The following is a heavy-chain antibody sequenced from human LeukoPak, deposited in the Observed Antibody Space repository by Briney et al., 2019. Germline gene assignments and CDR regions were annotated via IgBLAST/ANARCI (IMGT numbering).Heavy chain of an antibody. D-gene: IGHD2-2*02. J-gene: IGHJ6*03. CDR1: GFTFSSYS. Sequence: GGSLRLSCAASGFTFSSYSMNWVRQAPGKGLEWVSSISSSDTYIYHADSVKGRFTISRDNAKNSLYLQMNSLRVEDTAVYYCARLPEYCSSTSCYTPEGYYYMDVWGKGTTVTVSS. CDR3: ARLPEYCSSTSCYTPEGYYYMDV. CDR2: ISSSDTYI. V-gene: IGHV3-21*01.